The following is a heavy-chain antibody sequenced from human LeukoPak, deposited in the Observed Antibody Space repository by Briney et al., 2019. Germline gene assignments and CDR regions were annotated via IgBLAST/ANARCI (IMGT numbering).Heavy chain of an antibody. Sequence: ASVNVSCKTSGYTFTNYAMNWVRQAPGQGLEWMGWIHPSTGNPTYAQGFTRRFVFSLDTSVSTTYLQISSLKAEDTAVYYCARAFQSLGGLSLPDYWGQGTLVTVSS. CDR2: IHPSTGNP. D-gene: IGHD3-16*02. CDR3: ARAFQSLGGLSLPDY. V-gene: IGHV7-4-1*02. CDR1: GYTFTNYA. J-gene: IGHJ4*02.